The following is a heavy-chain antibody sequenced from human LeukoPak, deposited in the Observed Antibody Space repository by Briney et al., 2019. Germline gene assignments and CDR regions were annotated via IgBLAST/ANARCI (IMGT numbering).Heavy chain of an antibody. CDR3: ARTGTLWLVDY. V-gene: IGHV3-48*04. J-gene: IGHJ4*02. CDR2: ISSSSSTI. Sequence: GGSLRLSCAASGFTFSSYSMNWVRQAPGKGLEWVSYISSSSSTIYYADSVKGRFTISRDNAKNSLYLQMNSLRAEDTAVYYCARTGTLWLVDYWGQGTLVTVSS. D-gene: IGHD5-24*01. CDR1: GFTFSSYS.